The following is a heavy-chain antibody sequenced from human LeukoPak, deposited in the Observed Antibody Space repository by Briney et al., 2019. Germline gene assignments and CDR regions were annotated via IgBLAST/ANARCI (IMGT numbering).Heavy chain of an antibody. D-gene: IGHD1-26*01. Sequence: GGSLRLSCAASGFTFSSYAMSWVRQAPGKGLEWVSAISGSGGSTYYADSVKGRFTTSRDNSKNTLYLQMNSLRAEDTAVYYCARSIVGATPFDPWGQGTLVTVSS. CDR2: ISGSGGST. CDR1: GFTFSSYA. CDR3: ARSIVGATPFDP. J-gene: IGHJ5*02. V-gene: IGHV3-23*01.